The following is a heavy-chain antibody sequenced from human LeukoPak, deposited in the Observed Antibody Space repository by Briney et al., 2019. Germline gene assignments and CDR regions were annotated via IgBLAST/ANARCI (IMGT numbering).Heavy chain of an antibody. CDR2: IRTKAYGGTT. V-gene: IGHV3-49*03. J-gene: IGHJ4*02. D-gene: IGHD2-15*01. CDR3: TRRALGYCSGDSCPGGYPDY. Sequence: GGSLRLACTASGFTFGDYGMTWFRQAPGKGLESVGFIRTKAYGGTTEYAASVKGRFTISRDDSKSIAHLQMESLKIEDTAVYYCTRRALGYCSGDSCPGGYPDYWGQGTLVTVSS. CDR1: GFTFGDYG.